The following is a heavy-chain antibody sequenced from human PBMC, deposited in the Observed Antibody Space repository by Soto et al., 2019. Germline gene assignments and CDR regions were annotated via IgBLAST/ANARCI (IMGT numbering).Heavy chain of an antibody. CDR1: GFTFSSYA. Sequence: GGSLRLSXAASGFTFSSYAMSWVRQAPGKGLEWVSAISGSGGSTYYADSVKGRFTISRDNSKNTLYLQMNSLRAEDTAVYYCAKALAAAAPGGVFYYYYGMDVWGQGTTVTVSS. CDR3: AKALAAAAPGGVFYYYYGMDV. V-gene: IGHV3-23*01. J-gene: IGHJ6*02. CDR2: ISGSGGST. D-gene: IGHD6-13*01.